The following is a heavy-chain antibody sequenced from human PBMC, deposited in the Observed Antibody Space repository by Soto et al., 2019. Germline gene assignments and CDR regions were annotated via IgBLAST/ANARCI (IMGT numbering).Heavy chain of an antibody. Sequence: EVQLVVSGGGLVQPGGSLRLSCAASGFTANNNYMSWVRQDPGKGLERVSIIYSGGSTYYANSVKGRFSTSRDIFQNILFLKMNSMGAEDTAVYYCARGLGTTSYYYGLDSWGQGTLVTVSS. CDR1: GFTANNNY. V-gene: IGHV3-66*01. CDR2: IYSGGST. CDR3: ARGLGTTSYYYGLDS. J-gene: IGHJ4*02. D-gene: IGHD3-22*01.